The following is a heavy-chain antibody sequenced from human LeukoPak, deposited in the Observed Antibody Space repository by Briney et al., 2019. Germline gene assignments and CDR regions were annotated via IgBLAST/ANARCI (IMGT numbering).Heavy chain of an antibody. D-gene: IGHD6-13*01. J-gene: IGHJ5*02. CDR1: GYTFTGYY. V-gene: IGHV1-2*02. CDR3: ARDLGDYSSSWQCCWFDP. Sequence: ASVKVSCKASGYTFTGYYIHWVRQAPGQGLEWMGWINPNSGGTNYEKKFQGRVTMTRDTSITTAYMELSGLRSDDTAVYYCARDLGDYSSSWQCCWFDPWGQGTLVTVSS. CDR2: INPNSGGT.